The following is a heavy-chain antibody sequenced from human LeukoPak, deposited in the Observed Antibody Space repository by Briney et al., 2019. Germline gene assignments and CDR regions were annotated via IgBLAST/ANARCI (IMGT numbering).Heavy chain of an antibody. J-gene: IGHJ5*02. Sequence: PGGSLRLSCAASGFTFSSYEMNWVRQAPGKGLEWVSYISSSGSTIYYADSVKGRFTISRDNAKNSLYLQMNSLRAEDTAVYYCARGRTVTTLYNWFDPWGQGTLVTVSS. CDR1: GFTFSSYE. D-gene: IGHD4-17*01. V-gene: IGHV3-48*03. CDR2: ISSSGSTI. CDR3: ARGRTVTTLYNWFDP.